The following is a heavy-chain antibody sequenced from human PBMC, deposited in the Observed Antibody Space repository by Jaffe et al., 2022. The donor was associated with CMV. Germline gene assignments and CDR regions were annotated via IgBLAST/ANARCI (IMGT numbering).Heavy chain of an antibody. V-gene: IGHV4-4*02. CDR2: IYHSGST. CDR3: ARGYYDFWSIEGYYYYMDV. D-gene: IGHD3-3*01. J-gene: IGHJ6*03. CDR1: GGSISSSNW. Sequence: QVQLQESGPGLVKPSGTLSLTCAVSGGSISSSNWWSWVRQPPGKGLEWIGEIYHSGSTNYNPSLKSRVTISVDKSKNQFSLKLSSVTAADTAVYYCARGYYDFWSIEGYYYYMDVWGKGTTVTVSS.